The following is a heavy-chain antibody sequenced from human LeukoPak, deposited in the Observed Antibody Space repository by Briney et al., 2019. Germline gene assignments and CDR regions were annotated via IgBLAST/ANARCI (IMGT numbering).Heavy chain of an antibody. CDR1: GYSFTSYW. D-gene: IGHD2-2*02. V-gene: IGHV5-51*01. CDR2: IYPGDSDT. CDR3: ARTYCSSTSCYRVNWFDP. Sequence: GGSLKISCKGSGYSFTSYWIGWVRQMPGKGLEWMGIIYPGDSDTRYSPSFQGQVTISADKSISTAYLQWSSLKASDTAMYYCARTYCSSTSCYRVNWFDPWGQGTLVTVSS. J-gene: IGHJ5*02.